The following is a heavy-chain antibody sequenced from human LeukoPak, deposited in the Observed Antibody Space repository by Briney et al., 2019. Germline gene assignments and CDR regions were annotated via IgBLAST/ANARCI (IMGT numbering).Heavy chain of an antibody. Sequence: SETLSLTCTVSGGSISSGNYYWSWIRQPPGKGLEWIGEINHSGSTNYNPSLKSRVTISVDTSKNQSSLKLSSVTAADTAVYYCARVDYDFWSGPGYFDYWGQGTLVTVSS. J-gene: IGHJ4*02. CDR3: ARVDYDFWSGPGYFDY. CDR1: GGSISSGNYY. D-gene: IGHD3-3*01. V-gene: IGHV4-39*01. CDR2: INHSGST.